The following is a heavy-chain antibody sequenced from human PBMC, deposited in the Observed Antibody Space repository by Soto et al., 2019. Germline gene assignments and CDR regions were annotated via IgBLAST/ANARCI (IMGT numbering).Heavy chain of an antibody. CDR1: GYPFSGRY. Sequence: GASVKVSCKASGYPFSGRYLHWVRQAPGQGLEWMALINPTSGGTNYARKFQGRVTMTWDTSISTAYMEMSSLKSDDTAMYYCARGYCSSNGCSDYFDYWGQGTLVTVSS. D-gene: IGHD2-2*01. J-gene: IGHJ4*02. CDR2: INPTSGGT. V-gene: IGHV1-2*02. CDR3: ARGYCSSNGCSDYFDY.